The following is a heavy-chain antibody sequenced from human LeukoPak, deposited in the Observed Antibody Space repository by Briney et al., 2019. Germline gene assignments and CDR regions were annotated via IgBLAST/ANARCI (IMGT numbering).Heavy chain of an antibody. CDR3: ARVRITMVRGVIGWFDP. D-gene: IGHD3-10*01. CDR2: ISAYSGNT. V-gene: IGHV1-18*04. Sequence: ASVKVSCKASGYTFTSYGISWVRQAPGQGLEWMGWISAYSGNTNYAQKLQGRVTMTTDTSTSTAYMELRSLRSDDTAVYYCARVRITMVRGVIGWFDPWGQGTLVTVSS. CDR1: GYTFTSYG. J-gene: IGHJ5*02.